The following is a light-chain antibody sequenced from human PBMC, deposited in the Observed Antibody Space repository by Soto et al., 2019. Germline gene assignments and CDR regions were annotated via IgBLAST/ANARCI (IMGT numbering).Light chain of an antibody. CDR3: TSYGGSNNLV. Sequence: QSALTQPPSASGSPGQSVTISCTGTSSDVGTYNYVSWYQQHPGKAPKVMIYEVNKRPSGVPDRFSGSKSGNTASLTVSGLQAEDEADYYCTSYGGSNNLVFGGGTKLTVL. V-gene: IGLV2-8*01. J-gene: IGLJ2*01. CDR1: SSDVGTYNY. CDR2: EVN.